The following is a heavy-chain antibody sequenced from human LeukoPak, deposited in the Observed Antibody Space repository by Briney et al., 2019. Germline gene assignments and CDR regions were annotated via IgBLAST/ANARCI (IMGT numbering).Heavy chain of an antibody. CDR3: ARGLRFLEWPAIYDYYFDY. CDR2: INPSGGST. CDR1: GYTFTTYY. Sequence: ASVKVSCKASGYTFTTYYMHWVRRAPGQGLEWMGIINPSGGSTSYAQKFQGRVTMTRDTSTSTVYMEMSSLRSDDTAVYYCARGLRFLEWPAIYDYYFDYWGQGTLVTVSS. D-gene: IGHD3-3*01. J-gene: IGHJ4*02. V-gene: IGHV1-46*01.